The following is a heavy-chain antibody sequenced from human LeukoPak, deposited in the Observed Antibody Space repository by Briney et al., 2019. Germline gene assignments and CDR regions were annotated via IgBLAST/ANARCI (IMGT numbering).Heavy chain of an antibody. CDR2: INHSGST. CDR3: ARALDDYGGNTQLDY. Sequence: SETLSLTCAVYGGSFSGYYWSWIRQPPGKGLEWIGEINHSGSTNYNPSLKSRVTISVDTSKNQFSLKLSSVTAADTAVYYCARALDDYGGNTQLDYWGQGTLVTVSS. CDR1: GGSFSGYY. J-gene: IGHJ4*02. V-gene: IGHV4-34*01. D-gene: IGHD4-23*01.